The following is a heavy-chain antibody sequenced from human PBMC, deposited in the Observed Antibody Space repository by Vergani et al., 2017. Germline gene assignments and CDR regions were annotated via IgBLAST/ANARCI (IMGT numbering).Heavy chain of an antibody. CDR3: ARNRAIELAGRMHYDYAIDV. J-gene: IGHJ6*02. V-gene: IGHV4-39*01. CDR2: IYDNGNT. Sequence: QLQLQESGPGLVKPSETLSLTCAVSGVSIKSRSYYWGWIRQSPGKGLEWIGSIYDNGNTYYNPSLKSRVAISVDTSKNQVSLNLGSVTAADTGVYYCARNRAIELAGRMHYDYAIDVWGQGTTVTVSS. CDR1: GVSIKSRSYY. D-gene: IGHD5-24*01.